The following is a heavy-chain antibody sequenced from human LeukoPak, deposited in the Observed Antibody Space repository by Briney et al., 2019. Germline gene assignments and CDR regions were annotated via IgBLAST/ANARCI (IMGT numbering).Heavy chain of an antibody. J-gene: IGHJ6*03. Sequence: SETLSLTCTVSGGSISSYYWSWIRQPAGKGLEWIGRIYTSGSTNYNPPLKSRVTMSVDTSKNQFSLKLSSVTAADTAVYYCARTSRDGYNYYYYYYMDVWGKGTTVTISS. CDR3: ARTSRDGYNYYYYYYMDV. CDR2: IYTSGST. D-gene: IGHD5-24*01. V-gene: IGHV4-4*07. CDR1: GGSISSYY.